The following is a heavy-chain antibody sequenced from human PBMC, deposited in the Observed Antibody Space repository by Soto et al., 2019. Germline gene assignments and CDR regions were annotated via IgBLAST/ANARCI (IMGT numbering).Heavy chain of an antibody. CDR2: IIPICGTG. V-gene: IGHV1-69*01. CDR3: ALNSIPAVAYVSTF. J-gene: IGHJ4*02. D-gene: IGHD3-16*01. Sequence: RWVYQSTRQVLEWMGGIIPICGTGIYAQKFQGRVTITADESTSTAYMELNSLRSEDTALYYCALNSIPAVAYVSTFWGKGTLVPVSS.